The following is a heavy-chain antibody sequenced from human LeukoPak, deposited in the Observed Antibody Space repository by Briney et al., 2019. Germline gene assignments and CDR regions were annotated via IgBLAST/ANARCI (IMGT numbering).Heavy chain of an antibody. CDR3: ARDYCGGDCYFGWFDP. V-gene: IGHV1-2*02. CDR1: GYTLTGYY. CDR2: INPNSGGT. D-gene: IGHD2-21*01. Sequence: ASVKVSCKASGYTLTGYYMHWVRQAPAQGLEWMGWINPNSGGTNYAQKFQGRVTMTRDTSISTAYMELSRLRSDDTAVYYCARDYCGGDCYFGWFDPWGQGTLVTVSS. J-gene: IGHJ5*02.